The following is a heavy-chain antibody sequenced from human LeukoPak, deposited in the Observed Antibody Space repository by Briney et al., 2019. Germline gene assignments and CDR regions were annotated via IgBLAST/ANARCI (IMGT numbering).Heavy chain of an antibody. D-gene: IGHD3-10*01. V-gene: IGHV3-66*02. CDR3: ARIICSYYMDV. Sequence: PGGSLSLSCAASGSTVSTNYMSWVRQPPGKGLEWVSVIYSGGSTYYADSVKGRFTISRDTSKNTLSLQMNSLSAADTAVYYCARIICSYYMDVWGKGTTVTVSS. CDR1: GSTVSTNY. J-gene: IGHJ6*03. CDR2: IYSGGST.